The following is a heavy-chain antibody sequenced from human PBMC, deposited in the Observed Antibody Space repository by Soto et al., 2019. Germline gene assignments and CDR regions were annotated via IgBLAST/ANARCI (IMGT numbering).Heavy chain of an antibody. J-gene: IGHJ5*02. CDR2: ISYDGSNK. CDR3: AKDSSPYYDFWSGWRGNWFDP. CDR1: GFTFSSYG. D-gene: IGHD3-3*01. Sequence: GGSLRLSCAASGFTFSSYGMHWVRQAPGKGLEWVAVISYDGSNKYYADSVKGRFTISRDNSKNTLYLQMNSLRAEDTAVYYCAKDSSPYYDFWSGWRGNWFDPWGQGTLVTVSS. V-gene: IGHV3-30*18.